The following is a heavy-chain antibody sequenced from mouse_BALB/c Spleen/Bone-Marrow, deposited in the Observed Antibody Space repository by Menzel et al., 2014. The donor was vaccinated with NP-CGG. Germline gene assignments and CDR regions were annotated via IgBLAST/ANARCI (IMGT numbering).Heavy chain of an antibody. J-gene: IGHJ3*01. CDR2: IDPANGNT. CDR3: APYYYGSSSFAY. CDR1: GFNITDTY. Sequence: VQLQQSGAELVKPGASVKLSCTASGFNITDTYMHWVKQRPEQGLEWIGRIDPANGNTKYDPKFQGKATITADTSSNTAYLQLSSLTSEDTAVYYCAPYYYGSSSFAYWGQGTLVTVSA. D-gene: IGHD1-1*01. V-gene: IGHV14-3*02.